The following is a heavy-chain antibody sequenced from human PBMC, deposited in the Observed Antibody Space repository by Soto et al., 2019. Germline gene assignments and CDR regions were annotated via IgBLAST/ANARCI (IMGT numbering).Heavy chain of an antibody. CDR1: GYTLTELS. D-gene: IGHD6-19*01. V-gene: IGHV1-3*01. Sequence: ASVKVSCKVSGYTLTELSMHWVRQAPGQRLEWMGWINAGNGNTKYSQKFQGRVTITRDTSASTAYMELSSLRSEDTAVYYCARVLSWLPLGAFDIWGQGTMVTVSS. J-gene: IGHJ3*02. CDR2: INAGNGNT. CDR3: ARVLSWLPLGAFDI.